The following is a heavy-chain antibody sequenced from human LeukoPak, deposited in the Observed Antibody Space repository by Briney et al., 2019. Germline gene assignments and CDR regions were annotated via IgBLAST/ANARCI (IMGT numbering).Heavy chain of an antibody. J-gene: IGHJ4*02. Sequence: SETLSLTCTVSGGXMSSYYWSWIRQPPGKGLEWIGDIYYSGSTNYNPSLRSRVTISVDTSKNHFSLKLSSVTAADTAIYYCARHSSDLDFDYWGQGALATVSS. CDR1: GGXMSSYY. D-gene: IGHD2-21*02. CDR3: ARHSSDLDFDY. CDR2: IYYSGST. V-gene: IGHV4-59*08.